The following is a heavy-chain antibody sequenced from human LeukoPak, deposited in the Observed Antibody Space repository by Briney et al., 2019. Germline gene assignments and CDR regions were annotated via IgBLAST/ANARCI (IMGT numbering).Heavy chain of an antibody. Sequence: SQTLSLTCTVSGGSISSGSYYWSWIRQPPGKGLEWIGSIYYSGSTYYNPSLKSRVTISVDTSKNQFSLKLSSVTAADTAVYYCARRGTGSLQPTDPWGQGTLVTVSS. V-gene: IGHV4-39*07. D-gene: IGHD3-10*01. CDR1: GGSISSGSYY. CDR3: ARRGTGSLQPTDP. CDR2: IYYSGST. J-gene: IGHJ5*02.